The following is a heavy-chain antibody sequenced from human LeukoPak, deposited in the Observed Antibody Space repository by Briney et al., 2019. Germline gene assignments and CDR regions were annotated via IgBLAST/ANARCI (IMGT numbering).Heavy chain of an antibody. V-gene: IGHV1-2*04. J-gene: IGHJ3*02. CDR2: INPNSGGT. Sequence: ASVKVSCKASGYTFTGYYMHWVRQAPGQGLEWMGWINPNSGGTNYAQKFQGWVTMTRDTSISTAYMELSRLRSDDTAVYYCARLSPYSGSYNAFDIWGQGTMVTVSS. D-gene: IGHD1-26*01. CDR3: ARLSPYSGSYNAFDI. CDR1: GYTFTGYY.